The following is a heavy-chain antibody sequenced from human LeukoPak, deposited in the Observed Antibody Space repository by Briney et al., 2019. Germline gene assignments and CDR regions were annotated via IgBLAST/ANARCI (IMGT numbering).Heavy chain of an antibody. CDR3: ARVASIDYFDY. Sequence: GASVKVSCKASGYTFTSYGISWVRQAPGQGLEWMGWINTYNGNTNYVQKLQGRVTMTTDTSTSTAYMELRSLRSDDTAVYYCARVASIDYFDYWGQGTLVTVSS. V-gene: IGHV1-18*01. D-gene: IGHD3-3*02. J-gene: IGHJ4*02. CDR1: GYTFTSYG. CDR2: INTYNGNT.